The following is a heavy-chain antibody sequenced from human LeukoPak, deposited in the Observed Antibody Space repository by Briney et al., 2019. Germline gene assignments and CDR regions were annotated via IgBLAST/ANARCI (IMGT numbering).Heavy chain of an antibody. Sequence: PGGSLRLSCAASGFTFSSYAMSWVRQAPGKGLEWVSAISGSGGSTYYADSVKGRFTISRDNSKNTLYLQMNSLRAEDMAVYYCAKVTTVVTGYFDYWGQGTLVTVSS. CDR1: GFTFSSYA. D-gene: IGHD4-17*01. CDR3: AKVTTVVTGYFDY. CDR2: ISGSGGST. J-gene: IGHJ4*02. V-gene: IGHV3-23*01.